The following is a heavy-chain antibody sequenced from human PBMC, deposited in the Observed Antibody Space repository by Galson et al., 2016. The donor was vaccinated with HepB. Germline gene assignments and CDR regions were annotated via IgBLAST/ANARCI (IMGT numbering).Heavy chain of an antibody. V-gene: IGHV1-8*01. CDR2: MNPSNGHT. CDR3: ARGLGSSLSSHNWFDP. Sequence: SVKVSCKASGYTLSSFDINWVRQAAGQGLEWMGWMNPSNGHTGYARKFQGRVTMTRDTSITTAYMELSILTSEDTAVYYCARGLGSSLSSHNWFDPWGQGTLVTVSS. CDR1: GYTLSSFD. J-gene: IGHJ5*02. D-gene: IGHD3-16*01.